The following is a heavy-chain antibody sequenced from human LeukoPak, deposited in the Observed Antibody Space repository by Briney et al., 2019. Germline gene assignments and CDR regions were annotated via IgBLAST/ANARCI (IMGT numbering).Heavy chain of an antibody. CDR1: GFTFSSYA. Sequence: GGSLRLSCAASGFTFSSYAMSWVRQAPGKGLEWVSAISGSGGSTYYADSVEGRFTISRDNSKNTLYLQMNSLRAEDTAVYYCAKDRKGEDLLDAFDIWGQGTMVTVSS. D-gene: IGHD3-16*01. J-gene: IGHJ3*02. CDR3: AKDRKGEDLLDAFDI. CDR2: ISGSGGST. V-gene: IGHV3-23*01.